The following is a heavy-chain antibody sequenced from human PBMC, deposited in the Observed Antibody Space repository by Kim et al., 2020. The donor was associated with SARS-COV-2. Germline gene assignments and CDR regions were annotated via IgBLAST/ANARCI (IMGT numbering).Heavy chain of an antibody. CDR3: ARVSDYVWGSYRKFDY. J-gene: IGHJ4*02. CDR1: GYTFTSYG. V-gene: IGHV1-18*01. CDR2: ISAYNGNT. Sequence: ASVKVSCKASGYTFTSYGISWVRQAPGQGLEWMGWISAYNGNTNYVQKLQGRVTMTTDTSTSTAYMELRSLRSDDTAVYYCARVSDYVWGSYRKFDYWGQGTLVTVSS. D-gene: IGHD3-16*02.